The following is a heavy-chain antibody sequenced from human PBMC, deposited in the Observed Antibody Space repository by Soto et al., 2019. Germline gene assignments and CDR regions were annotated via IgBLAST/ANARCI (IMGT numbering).Heavy chain of an antibody. Sequence: GGSLRLSCGASGHTFHRYAMSWVRQAPGKGLEWVSGISYGGGSTYYADSVRGRFTISRDDSKNSLYLQMNSLRAEDTDVYYCARDPAHSFDYWGQGTLVTVSS. CDR3: ARDPAHSFDY. V-gene: IGHV3-23*01. CDR2: ISYGGGST. CDR1: GHTFHRYA. J-gene: IGHJ4*02.